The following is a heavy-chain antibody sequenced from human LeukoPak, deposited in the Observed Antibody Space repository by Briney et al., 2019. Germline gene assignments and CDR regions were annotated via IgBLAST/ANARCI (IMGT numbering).Heavy chain of an antibody. CDR3: ASGRLGY. Sequence: KAGGSLRLSCAASGFTFSSYEMNWVRQAPGKGLEWVSSISSSSVYIYYADSVKGRFTISRDNAKNSLYLQMNSLRAEDTAVYYCASGRLGYWGQGTLVTVSS. CDR2: ISSSSVYI. V-gene: IGHV3-21*01. CDR1: GFTFSSYE. D-gene: IGHD1-1*01. J-gene: IGHJ4*02.